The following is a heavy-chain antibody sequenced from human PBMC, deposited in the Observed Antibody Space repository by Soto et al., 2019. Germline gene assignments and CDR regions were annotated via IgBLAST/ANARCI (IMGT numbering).Heavy chain of an antibody. J-gene: IGHJ4*02. CDR3: SRDGRIVATKYYFDY. CDR1: GFTFGDYI. CDR2: IRSKSYGGTT. D-gene: IGHD5-12*01. V-gene: IGHV3-49*03. Sequence: SCTASGFTFGDYIMSWFRQAPGKGLEWVGFIRSKSYGGTTEYAASVKGRFTISRDDSRTIAYLQMSSLKTEDTGVYYCSRDGRIVATKYYFDYWGQGTLVTVSS.